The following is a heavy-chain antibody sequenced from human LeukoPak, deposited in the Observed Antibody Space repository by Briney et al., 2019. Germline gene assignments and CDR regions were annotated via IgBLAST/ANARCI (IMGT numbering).Heavy chain of an antibody. V-gene: IGHV3-7*01. J-gene: IGHJ4*02. CDR3: ATMGLEPLPCYFDY. CDR2: INQDGSAR. Sequence: GGSLRLSCAASGFTFSSYWMSWVRQAPGKGLEWVANINQDGSARYHVDSVRGRFTISRDNARNSLFLQMDSLRAEDTAVYYCATMGLEPLPCYFDYWGQGTLVTVSS. D-gene: IGHD1-1*01. CDR1: GFTFSSYW.